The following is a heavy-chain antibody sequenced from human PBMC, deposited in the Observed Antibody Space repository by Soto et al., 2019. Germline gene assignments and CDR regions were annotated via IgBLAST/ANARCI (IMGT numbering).Heavy chain of an antibody. J-gene: IGHJ6*02. V-gene: IGHV4-61*08. CDR1: GDSVSSSDFY. Sequence: QVLLRESGPGLVKPSETLALTCAVSGDSVSSSDFYWTWIRQPPGKPLEWIGYVYSTGTTSYSPSLKSRVVISVDTSENQFSLKLRSVTAADAAVYFCARVSKLVAPKDGKRAYFFAMDVWGHGTTVTVS. CDR3: ARVSKLVAPKDGKRAYFFAMDV. D-gene: IGHD6-6*01. CDR2: VYSTGTT.